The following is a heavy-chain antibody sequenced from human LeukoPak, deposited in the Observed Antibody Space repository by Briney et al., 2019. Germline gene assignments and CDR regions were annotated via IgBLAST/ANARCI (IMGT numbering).Heavy chain of an antibody. CDR2: IIPIFGTA. Sequence: ASVKVSCKASGYTFTSYGISWVRQAPGQGLEWMGGIIPIFGTANYAQKFQGRVTITADESTSTAYMELSSLRSEDTAVYYCARDVDTALNYYYYGMDVWGQGTTVTVSS. CDR1: GYTFTSYG. V-gene: IGHV1-69*13. J-gene: IGHJ6*02. D-gene: IGHD5-18*01. CDR3: ARDVDTALNYYYYGMDV.